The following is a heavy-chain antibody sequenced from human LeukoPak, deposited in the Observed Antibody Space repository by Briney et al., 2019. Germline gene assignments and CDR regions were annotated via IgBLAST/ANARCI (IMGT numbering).Heavy chain of an antibody. CDR3: ARDAGYGMDV. CDR1: GFTFRSYA. J-gene: IGHJ6*02. Sequence: SGGSLRLSCAAFGFTFRSYAMSWVRQAPGKGLEWVANINKDGGEKYYVDSVKGRFTISRDNAKNSLYLQMNSLRADDTAVYYCARDAGYGMDVWGQGTTVTVSS. V-gene: IGHV3-7*03. CDR2: INKDGGEK.